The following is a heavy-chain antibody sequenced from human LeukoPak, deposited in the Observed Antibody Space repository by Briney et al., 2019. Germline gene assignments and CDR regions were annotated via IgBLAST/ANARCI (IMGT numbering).Heavy chain of an antibody. D-gene: IGHD3-10*01. CDR3: ARGRGVLLWFGESPNFDY. J-gene: IGHJ4*02. Sequence: ASETLSLTCAVYGGSFSGYYWSWIRQPPGKGLEWIGEINHSGSTNHNPSLKSRVTISVGTSKNQFSLKLSSVTAADTAVYYCARGRGVLLWFGESPNFDYWGQGTLVTVSS. CDR1: GGSFSGYY. V-gene: IGHV4-34*01. CDR2: INHSGST.